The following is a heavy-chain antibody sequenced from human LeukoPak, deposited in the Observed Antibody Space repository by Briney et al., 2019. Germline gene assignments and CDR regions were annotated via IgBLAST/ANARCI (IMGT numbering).Heavy chain of an antibody. CDR2: ISVSGDRT. Sequence: GGSLRLSCAASGFTFSSYAMGWVRQAPGKGLEWVSGISVSGDRTYYADSVKGRFTISRDNSKNTLYLQINSLRAEDTAAYYCAKVKRWLDYFDSWGQGTLVTVSS. D-gene: IGHD5-12*01. CDR1: GFTFSSYA. V-gene: IGHV3-23*01. J-gene: IGHJ4*02. CDR3: AKVKRWLDYFDS.